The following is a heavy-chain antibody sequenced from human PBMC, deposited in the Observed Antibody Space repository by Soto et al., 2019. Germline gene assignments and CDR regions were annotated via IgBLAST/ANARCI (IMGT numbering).Heavy chain of an antibody. Sequence: GASVNVSCKASGGTFISYAISWVRQAPGQGLEWMGGIIPIFGTANYAQKFQGRVTITADESTSTAYMELSSMRSEDTAVYYCASGPLYNDSWGQGNLVNISS. CDR3: ASGPLYNDS. J-gene: IGHJ4*02. CDR1: GGTFISYA. D-gene: IGHD1-20*01. CDR2: IIPIFGTA. V-gene: IGHV1-69*13.